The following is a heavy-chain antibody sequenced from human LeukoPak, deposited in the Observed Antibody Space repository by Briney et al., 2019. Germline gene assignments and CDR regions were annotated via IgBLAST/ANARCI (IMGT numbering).Heavy chain of an antibody. V-gene: IGHV3-23*01. CDR2: ISGSGGST. D-gene: IGHD1-14*01. CDR3: ARGLGQGRPQEYFDY. J-gene: IGHJ4*02. Sequence: PGGSLRLSCAASGFTFSSYAMSWVRQAPGKGLEWVSAISGSGGSTYYADSVKGRFTISRDNSKNTLYLQMNSLRAEDTAVYYCARGLGQGRPQEYFDYWGQGTLVTVSS. CDR1: GFTFSSYA.